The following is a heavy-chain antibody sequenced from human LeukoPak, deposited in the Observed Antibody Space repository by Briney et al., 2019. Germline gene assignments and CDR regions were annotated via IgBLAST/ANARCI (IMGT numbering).Heavy chain of an antibody. J-gene: IGHJ4*02. CDR1: GFTFSSYS. Sequence: GGSLRLSCAASGFTFSSYSMSWVRQGPGKGLEWVSLISSDGVTDYPESVKGRFTISRDTSKNILFLQMNTLRVEDTAVYYCARDVRAFDYWGQGTLVTVSS. CDR2: ISSDGVT. CDR3: ARDVRAFDY. V-gene: IGHV3-66*01.